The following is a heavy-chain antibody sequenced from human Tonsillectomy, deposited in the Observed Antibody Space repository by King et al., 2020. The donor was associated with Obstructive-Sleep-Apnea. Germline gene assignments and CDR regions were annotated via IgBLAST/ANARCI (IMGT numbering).Heavy chain of an antibody. V-gene: IGHV4-39*07. Sequence: LQLQESGPGLLKPSETLSLTCSVSCGSISSSTYYWGWIRQPPGKGLECIGSIYYVGSTYYNPSLKSRVTISVDTSKNQLSLKLTSVTAADTAVYYCARSPLMTLGGLDWGQGTLVTVSS. CDR2: IYYVGST. D-gene: IGHD3-16*01. CDR3: ARSPLMTLGGLD. CDR1: CGSISSSTYY. J-gene: IGHJ4*02.